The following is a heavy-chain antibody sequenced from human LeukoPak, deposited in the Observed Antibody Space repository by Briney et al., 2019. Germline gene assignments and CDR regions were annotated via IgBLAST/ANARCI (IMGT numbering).Heavy chain of an antibody. D-gene: IGHD3-10*01. CDR1: GYTFTSYG. CDR3: ARASMVRGDYWFDP. Sequence: ASVKVSCKASGYTFTSYGISWVRQAPGQGLKWMGWISAYNGNTNYAQKLQGRVTLTTDTSTSTAYMELRSLRSDDTAVYYCARASMVRGDYWFDPWGQGTLVTVSS. CDR2: ISAYNGNT. V-gene: IGHV1-18*01. J-gene: IGHJ5*02.